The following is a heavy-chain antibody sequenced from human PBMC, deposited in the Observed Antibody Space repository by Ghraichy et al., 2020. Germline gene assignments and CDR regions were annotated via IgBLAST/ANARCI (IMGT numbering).Heavy chain of an antibody. CDR1: GFTFSSYW. V-gene: IGHV3-7*03. Sequence: GESLNISCAASGFTFSSYWMSWVRQAPGKGLEWVANIKQDGSEKYYVDSVKGRFTISRDNAKNSLYLQMNSLRAEDTAVYYCARDLTYGSGSYYDYWGQGTLVTVSS. CDR2: IKQDGSEK. D-gene: IGHD3-10*01. J-gene: IGHJ4*02. CDR3: ARDLTYGSGSYYDY.